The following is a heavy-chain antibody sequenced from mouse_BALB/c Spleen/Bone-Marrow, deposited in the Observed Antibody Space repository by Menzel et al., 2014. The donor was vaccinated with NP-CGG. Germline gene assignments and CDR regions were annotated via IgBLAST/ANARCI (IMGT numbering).Heavy chain of an antibody. Sequence: VTLKVCGAELVKPGASVKLSCTASGFNIKDTYMHWVKQRPEQGLEWIGRIDPANGNTKYDPKFQGKATITADTSSNTAYLQLSSLTSEDTAVYYCARIYYYGRGYFDYWGQGTTLTVSS. CDR3: ARIYYYGRGYFDY. CDR2: IDPANGNT. CDR1: GFNIKDTY. J-gene: IGHJ2*01. V-gene: IGHV14-3*02. D-gene: IGHD1-1*01.